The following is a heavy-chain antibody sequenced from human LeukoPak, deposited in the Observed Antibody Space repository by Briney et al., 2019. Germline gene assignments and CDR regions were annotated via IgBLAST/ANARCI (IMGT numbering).Heavy chain of an antibody. CDR1: GDSFTSATDY. CDR2: GDYSGGT. D-gene: IGHD6-19*01. J-gene: IGHJ4*02. V-gene: IGHV4-39*07. CDR3: AGERGEEYSSGWYKTNFFYN. Sequence: SETLSLTCTVSGDSFTSATDYWAWIRQPPGKGLEWIASGDYSGGTYYNPSLESRVAISADMSKKQISLKLASVTGADTDVYYCAGERGEEYSSGWYKTNFFYNWGQGIRVTVSS.